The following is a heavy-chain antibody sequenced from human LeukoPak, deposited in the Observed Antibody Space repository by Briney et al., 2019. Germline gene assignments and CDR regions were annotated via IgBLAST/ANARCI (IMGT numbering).Heavy chain of an antibody. CDR1: GGTFSSYA. Sequence: GASVKLSCKASGGTFSSYAISWVRQAPGQGLGWMGGIIPIFGTANYAQKFQGRVTITADESTSTAYMELSSLRSEDTAVYYCARAPREYQLLWSAFDIWGQGTMVTVSS. J-gene: IGHJ3*02. CDR2: IIPIFGTA. D-gene: IGHD2-2*01. V-gene: IGHV1-69*13. CDR3: ARAPREYQLLWSAFDI.